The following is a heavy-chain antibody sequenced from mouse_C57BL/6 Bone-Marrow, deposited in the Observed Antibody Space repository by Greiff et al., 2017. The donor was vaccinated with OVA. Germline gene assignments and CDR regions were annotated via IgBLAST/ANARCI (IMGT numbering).Heavy chain of an antibody. Sequence: QVTLKESGPGILQSSQTLSLTCSFSGFSLSTSGMGVSWIRQPSGKGLEWLAHIYWDDDKRYNPSLKSRLTISKDTSRTQVFLMITSVDTADTATYYCARRGRTTVLDVESSYDWYFDVWGTGTTVTVSS. D-gene: IGHD1-1*01. J-gene: IGHJ1*03. CDR1: GFSLSTSGMG. CDR3: ARRGRTTVLDVESSYDWYFDV. CDR2: IYWDDDK. V-gene: IGHV8-12*01.